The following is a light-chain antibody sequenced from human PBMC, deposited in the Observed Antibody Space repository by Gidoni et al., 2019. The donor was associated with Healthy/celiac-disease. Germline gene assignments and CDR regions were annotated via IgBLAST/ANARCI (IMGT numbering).Light chain of an antibody. CDR3: QQSYSTLCT. V-gene: IGKV1-39*01. CDR2: SAS. CDR1: QSISSY. Sequence: EIQMTQTQSSLSASVGERVTITCRASQSISSYLNWYQQKPGKAPKLLIYSASSFQSGVPSRFSGSGSGTDFTLTISSLQPEDFATYYCQQSYSTLCTFGQGTKLEIK. J-gene: IGKJ2*02.